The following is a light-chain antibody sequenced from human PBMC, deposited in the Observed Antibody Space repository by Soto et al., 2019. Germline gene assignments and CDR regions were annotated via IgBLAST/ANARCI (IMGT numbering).Light chain of an antibody. CDR2: GAS. V-gene: IGKV3D-15*01. Sequence: EIVLTQSPGTLSLSPGERATLSCRASQSVSATYLAWYQQKPGQAPRLLIYGASNRATGIPDRFTGSGSGTEFTLTINSLQSEDFAIYYCQRYNNWPLTFGGGTKVESK. CDR3: QRYNNWPLT. CDR1: QSVSATY. J-gene: IGKJ4*01.